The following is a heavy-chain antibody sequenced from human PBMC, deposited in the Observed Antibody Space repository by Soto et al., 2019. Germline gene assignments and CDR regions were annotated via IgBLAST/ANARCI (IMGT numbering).Heavy chain of an antibody. V-gene: IGHV1-58*02. CDR1: GFTFTSSA. J-gene: IGHJ6*02. Sequence: QMQLVQSGPEVKKPGTSVKVSCKASGFTFTSSAMQWVRQARGQRLEWIGWIVVGSGITNYAQKFQERVTITRDMSTSTAYMELSSLRSEDTAVYYCAAPRTAINYYYYGMDVWGQGTTVTVSS. D-gene: IGHD2-2*01. CDR2: IVVGSGIT. CDR3: AAPRTAINYYYYGMDV.